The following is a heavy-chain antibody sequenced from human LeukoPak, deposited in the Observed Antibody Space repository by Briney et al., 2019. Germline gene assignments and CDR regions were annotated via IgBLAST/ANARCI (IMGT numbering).Heavy chain of an antibody. V-gene: IGHV3-20*04. J-gene: IGHJ4*02. CDR2: IEWNGGST. CDR3: ASGYCSSTSCYGVY. D-gene: IGHD2-2*01. CDR1: GFTFDDYG. Sequence: GGSLRLSCAASGFTFDDYGMNWVCQGPGKGLEWVSGIEWNGGSTGYADFVKGCFTITRDNAKNSLYLEMNSLRAEDTALYYCASGYCSSTSCYGVYWGQGTLVTVSS.